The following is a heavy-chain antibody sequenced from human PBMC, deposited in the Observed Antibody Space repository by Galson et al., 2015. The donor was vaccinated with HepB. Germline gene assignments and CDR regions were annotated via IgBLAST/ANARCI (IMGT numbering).Heavy chain of an antibody. J-gene: IGHJ4*02. CDR3: VRGNGWYFDY. D-gene: IGHD6-19*01. Sequence: SLRLSCAASGFTFGSRWMHWVRQAPGQGLEWVATIKQDGSEKYYVDSVKGRFTISRDNTKKSLYLQMDSLRAEDTAVYYCVRGNGWYFDYWGQGTPVLLST. CDR1: GFTFGSRW. CDR2: IKQDGSEK. V-gene: IGHV3-7*05.